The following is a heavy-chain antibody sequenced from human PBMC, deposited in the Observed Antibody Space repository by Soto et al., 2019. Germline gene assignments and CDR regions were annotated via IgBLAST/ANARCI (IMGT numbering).Heavy chain of an antibody. CDR3: ARGRRTTVVPFDY. CDR1: GGSFSGYY. D-gene: IGHD4-17*01. CDR2: INHSGST. V-gene: IGHV4-34*01. J-gene: IGHJ4*02. Sequence: QVQLQQWGAGLLKPSETLSLTCAVYGGSFSGYYWSWIRQPPGKGLEWIGEINHSGSTNYNPSLKSRVIISVDTSKNQFSLKLSSVTAADTAVYYCARGRRTTVVPFDYWGQGTLVTVSS.